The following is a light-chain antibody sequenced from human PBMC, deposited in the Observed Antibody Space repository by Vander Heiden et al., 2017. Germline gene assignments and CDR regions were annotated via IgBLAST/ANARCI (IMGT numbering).Light chain of an antibody. CDR1: SSDVGSYNL. J-gene: IGLJ2*01. V-gene: IGLV2-23*02. CDR3: CSYAGSSTRVV. CDR2: EVS. Sequence: QSALTQPASVSGSPGQSITISCTGTSSDVGSYNLVSWYQQHPGKAPKLMIYEVSKRPSGVSNRFSGSKSGNTASLTISGPQAEDEADYYCCSYAGSSTRVVFGGGTKLTVL.